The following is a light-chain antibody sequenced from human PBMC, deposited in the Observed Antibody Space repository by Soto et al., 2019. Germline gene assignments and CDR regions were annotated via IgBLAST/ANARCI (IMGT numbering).Light chain of an antibody. CDR3: QQYNSYPVT. V-gene: IGKV1-5*01. J-gene: IGKJ1*01. CDR2: DAS. CDR1: QSISSW. Sequence: IHMTQSPSTMSASVGDRVTITCRASQSISSWLAWYQQKPGKAPKLLIYDASSLESGVPSRFSGSGSRTEFTLTISSLQPDDFATYYCQQYNSYPVTFGQGTKVDI.